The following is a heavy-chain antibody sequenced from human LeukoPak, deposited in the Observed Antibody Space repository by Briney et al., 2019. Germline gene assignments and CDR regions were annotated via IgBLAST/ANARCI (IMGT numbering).Heavy chain of an antibody. Sequence: ASVKVSCKAPGYTFINYYIHWVRQAPGPGLEWMGVINSSGGSTNYAQKFQGRVTMTRDTSTSTVYMELSSLSSEDTAVYYCARDGAGNEPFDYWGQGTLVTVSS. CDR2: INSSGGST. CDR1: GYTFINYY. J-gene: IGHJ4*02. V-gene: IGHV1-46*01. D-gene: IGHD1-26*01. CDR3: ARDGAGNEPFDY.